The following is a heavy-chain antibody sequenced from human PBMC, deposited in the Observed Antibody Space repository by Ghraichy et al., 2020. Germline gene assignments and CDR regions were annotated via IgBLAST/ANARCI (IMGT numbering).Heavy chain of an antibody. D-gene: IGHD3-10*01. CDR1: GASISSGGYY. V-gene: IGHV4-31*03. CDR2: ISYSGTT. CDR3: VSGGSGSSYFDY. J-gene: IGHJ4*02. Sequence: SQTLSLTCTVSGASISSGGYYWNWIRQHPGKGLEWIGYISYSGTTYYKPSLKSRVTISVDTSKNQFSLKLSSVTAADTAVYYCVSGGSGSSYFDYWGQGTLVAVSS.